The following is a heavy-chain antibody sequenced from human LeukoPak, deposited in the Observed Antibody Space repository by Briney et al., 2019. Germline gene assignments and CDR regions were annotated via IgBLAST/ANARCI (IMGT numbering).Heavy chain of an antibody. D-gene: IGHD3-10*01. CDR1: GGSISSHY. CDR2: IYYSGST. Sequence: SETLSLTCTVSGGSISSHYWSWIWQPPGKGLEWIGYIYYSGSTNYNPSLKSRVTISVDTSKNQFSLNLSSVTAADTAVYYCARVWGSGPYYYYYMDVWGKGTTVTVSS. V-gene: IGHV4-59*11. J-gene: IGHJ6*03. CDR3: ARVWGSGPYYYYYMDV.